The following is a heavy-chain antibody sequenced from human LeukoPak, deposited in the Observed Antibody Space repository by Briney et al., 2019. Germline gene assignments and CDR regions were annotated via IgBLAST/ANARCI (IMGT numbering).Heavy chain of an antibody. J-gene: IGHJ6*02. D-gene: IGHD2-2*01. Sequence: ASVKVSCKASGYTFTSYGISWVRQAPGQGLEWMGWISAYNGNTNYAQKLQGRVTMTTDTSTSTAYMELRSLRSDDTAVYYCARDVRYCSRTSCYPYYYYGMDVWGQGTTVTVSS. CDR1: GYTFTSYG. V-gene: IGHV1-18*01. CDR3: ARDVRYCSRTSCYPYYYYGMDV. CDR2: ISAYNGNT.